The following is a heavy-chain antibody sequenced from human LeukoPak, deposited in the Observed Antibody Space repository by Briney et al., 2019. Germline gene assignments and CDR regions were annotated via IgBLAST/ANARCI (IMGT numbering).Heavy chain of an antibody. J-gene: IGHJ6*03. CDR2: ISVSGNT. Sequence: GGSLRLSCAASGFTLSSYAMSWVRQGPGKGLEWVSAISVSGNTYHADSVKGRFTISRDSSKNTLYPQMNSLRAGDAAVYYCARDTSAFLTGYYYMDVWGKGTTVTVSS. CDR3: ARDTSAFLTGYYYMDV. CDR1: GFTLSSYA. D-gene: IGHD2-2*01. V-gene: IGHV3-23*01.